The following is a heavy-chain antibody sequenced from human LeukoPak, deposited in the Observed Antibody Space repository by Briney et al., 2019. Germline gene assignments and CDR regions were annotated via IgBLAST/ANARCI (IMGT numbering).Heavy chain of an antibody. V-gene: IGHV3-21*01. CDR3: AREAPVTTTPFDY. Sequence: GGSLRLSCAASGFTFSSYAMSWVRQAPGKGLEWVSSISSSSSYIYYADSVKGRFTISRDNAKNSLYLQMNSLRAEDTAVYYCAREAPVTTTPFDYWGQGTLVTVSS. J-gene: IGHJ4*02. CDR2: ISSSSSYI. CDR1: GFTFSSYA. D-gene: IGHD4-17*01.